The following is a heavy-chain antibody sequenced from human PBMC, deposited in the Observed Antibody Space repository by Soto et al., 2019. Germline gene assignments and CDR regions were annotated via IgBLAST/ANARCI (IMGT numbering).Heavy chain of an antibody. D-gene: IGHD1-26*01. V-gene: IGHV3-30*18. J-gene: IGHJ4*02. CDR1: RFTFSSNR. CDR3: AKEGGLSGSYYISSSYYFDY. CDR2: ISYDVSNT. Sequence: GGSLRLSCVPSRFTFSSNRMQWVRQSPGKELPWVAIISYDVSNTYCAYSVKGRFTISRDNSKNTLYLQMNSLRAEDTSVYYCAKEGGLSGSYYISSSYYFDYWGQGTLVTVSS.